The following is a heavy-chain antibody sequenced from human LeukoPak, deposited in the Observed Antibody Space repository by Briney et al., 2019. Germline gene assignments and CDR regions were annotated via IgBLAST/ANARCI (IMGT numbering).Heavy chain of an antibody. Sequence: PGRSLRLACAASGFTFSSFGMHWVRQAPGKGLEWVALIWFDGSNKYYADSVRGRFTISRDNSKNTLYLQMNSLRAEDTALYYCARDRGWFGESLLDLDSWGQGTLVTVSS. V-gene: IGHV3-33*01. CDR3: ARDRGWFGESLLDLDS. CDR2: IWFDGSNK. CDR1: GFTFSSFG. D-gene: IGHD3-10*01. J-gene: IGHJ4*02.